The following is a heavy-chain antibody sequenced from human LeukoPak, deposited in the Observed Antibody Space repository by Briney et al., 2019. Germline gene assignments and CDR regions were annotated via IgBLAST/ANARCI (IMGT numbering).Heavy chain of an antibody. J-gene: IGHJ4*02. V-gene: IGHV3-33*06. D-gene: IGHD6-6*01. CDR2: IWYDGNNE. Sequence: GGSLRLSCAASGFTFSTFGMHWVRQAPGKGLEWVAVIWYDGNNEYYADSVKGRFAISRDNSNNTLFLQMYSLRAEDTAVYYCAKDSSSSLDHWGQGTLVTASS. CDR1: GFTFSTFG. CDR3: AKDSSSSLDH.